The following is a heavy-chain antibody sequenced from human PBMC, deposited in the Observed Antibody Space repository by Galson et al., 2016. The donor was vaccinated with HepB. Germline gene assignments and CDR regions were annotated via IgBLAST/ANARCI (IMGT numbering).Heavy chain of an antibody. V-gene: IGHV1-18*01. Sequence: SVKVSCKASGYTFISHGISWVRQAPGQGLGWMGWISTYNDRTKYAEKLHGRVTMTTDTSTSTVYVELWSLRSDDTALYFCARDVGSTGYYHYGMDVWGQGTTVTVSS. J-gene: IGHJ6*02. CDR3: ARDVGSTGYYHYGMDV. CDR2: ISTYNDRT. CDR1: GYTFISHG. D-gene: IGHD2-8*02.